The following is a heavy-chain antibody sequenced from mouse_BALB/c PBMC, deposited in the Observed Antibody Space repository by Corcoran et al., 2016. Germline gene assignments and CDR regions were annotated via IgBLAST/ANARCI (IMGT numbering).Heavy chain of an antibody. CDR3: ARRTYYAPYYYAMDY. J-gene: IGHJ4*01. V-gene: IGHV1-81*01. D-gene: IGHD1-1*02. CDR1: GYTFTDYV. Sequence: QVQLQQSGPELVKPGASVKMSCKASGYTFTDYVISWVKQRTGQGLEWIGEIYPGSGSTYYNEKFKGKATLTADKSSNTAYMQLSSLTSEDSAVYFCARRTYYAPYYYAMDYWGQGTSVTVSS. CDR2: IYPGSGST.